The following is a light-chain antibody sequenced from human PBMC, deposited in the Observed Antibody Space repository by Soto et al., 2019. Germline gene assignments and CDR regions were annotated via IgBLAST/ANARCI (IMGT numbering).Light chain of an antibody. CDR3: QQYYTTPLT. J-gene: IGKJ4*01. CDR1: QSGLYNSNNKNY. V-gene: IGKV4-1*01. Sequence: DIVMTQSPDSLAVSLGERATINCKSSQSGLYNSNNKNYLAWYQQKPGQPPKLLMFWASIRETGVPGRFSGSGSGTDFTLTISSLQAEDVAVYYCQQYYTTPLTFGGGTKGEIK. CDR2: WAS.